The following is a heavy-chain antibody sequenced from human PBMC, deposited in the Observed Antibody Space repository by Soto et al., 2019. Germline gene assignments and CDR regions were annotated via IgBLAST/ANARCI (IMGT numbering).Heavy chain of an antibody. CDR2: IYYSGST. J-gene: IGHJ4*02. Sequence: PSETLSLTCTISGGSISSYYWSWIRQLPGKGLEWIGYIYYSGSTNYNPSLKSRVTISVDTSKNQFSLKLTSVTAADTAVYYCATSGYSSSFDYWGQGTLVTVSS. CDR1: GGSISSYY. CDR3: ATSGYSSSFDY. V-gene: IGHV4-59*01. D-gene: IGHD6-6*01.